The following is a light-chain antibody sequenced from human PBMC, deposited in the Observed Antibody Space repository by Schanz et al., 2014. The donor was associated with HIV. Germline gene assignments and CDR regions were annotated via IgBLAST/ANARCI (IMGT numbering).Light chain of an antibody. Sequence: SYELTQPPSVSVAPGKTATITCVGNNVGIKSVHWYQQRPGQAPVMVISYDTDRPSGIPERFSGSNSANTATLTIGRVEAGDEADYYCQVWESSTDVVLGGGTKLTVL. CDR1: NVGIKS. V-gene: IGLV3-21*01. J-gene: IGLJ2*01. CDR2: YDT. CDR3: QVWESSTDVV.